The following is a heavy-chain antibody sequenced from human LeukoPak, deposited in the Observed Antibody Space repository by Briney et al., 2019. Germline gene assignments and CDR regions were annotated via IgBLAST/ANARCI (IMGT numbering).Heavy chain of an antibody. CDR2: ISYDGSNK. V-gene: IGHV3-30-3*01. CDR3: AREGSVNWFDP. Sequence: GGSLRLSCAASGFTVSSNYMSWVRQAPGKGLEWVAVISYDGSNKYYADSVKGRFTISRDNSKNTLYLQMNSLRAEDTAVYYCAREGSVNWFDPWGQGTLVTVSS. J-gene: IGHJ5*02. CDR1: GFTVSSNY.